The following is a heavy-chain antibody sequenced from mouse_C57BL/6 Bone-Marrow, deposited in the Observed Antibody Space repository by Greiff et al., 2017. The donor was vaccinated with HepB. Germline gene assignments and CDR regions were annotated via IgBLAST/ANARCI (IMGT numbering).Heavy chain of an antibody. CDR1: GFTFSDYY. V-gene: IGHV5-12*01. D-gene: IGHD1-1*01. J-gene: IGHJ1*03. Sequence: DVMLVESGGGLVQPGGSLKLSCAASGFTFSDYYMYWVRQTPEKRLEWVAYISNGGGSTYYPDTVKGRFTISRDNAKNTLYLQMSRLKSEDTAMYYCAILPGFDVWGTGTTVTVSS. CDR2: ISNGGGST. CDR3: AILPGFDV.